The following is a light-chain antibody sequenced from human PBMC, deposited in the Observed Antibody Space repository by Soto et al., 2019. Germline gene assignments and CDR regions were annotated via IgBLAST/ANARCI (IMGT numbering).Light chain of an antibody. Sequence: DIQMTQSPSTLSASVGDRVTITCRASQSISSWLAWYQQKPGKAPKLLIYKASSLESGVPSRFSGSGSGTEFTLTISSLQPDDFATYYYQQYNSYSQTFGQGTKV. CDR3: QQYNSYSQT. J-gene: IGKJ1*01. V-gene: IGKV1-5*03. CDR2: KAS. CDR1: QSISSW.